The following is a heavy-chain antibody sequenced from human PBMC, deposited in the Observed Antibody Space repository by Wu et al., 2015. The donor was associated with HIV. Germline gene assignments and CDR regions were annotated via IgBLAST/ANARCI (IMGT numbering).Heavy chain of an antibody. CDR2: FIPMLGVA. CDR3: ARVGESGWHFDV. Sequence: QVQLVQSGAEVKKPGSSVKISCKASRDTFSNHGVTWVRQAPGQGLEWMGVFIPMLGVANYAQSLQGRVTITADASETTAYMEMKSLRSDDTAIYYCARVGESGWHFDVWGQGTLVTVTP. J-gene: IGHJ4*02. CDR1: RDTFSNHG. D-gene: IGHD3-3*01. V-gene: IGHV1-69*12.